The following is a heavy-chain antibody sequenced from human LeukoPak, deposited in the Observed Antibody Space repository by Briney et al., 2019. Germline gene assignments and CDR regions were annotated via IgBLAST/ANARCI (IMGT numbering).Heavy chain of an antibody. J-gene: IGHJ4*02. CDR1: GFTFSSYA. CDR3: AKDQYSSGWYNY. Sequence: PGGSLRLSCAASGFTFSSYAMSWVRQAPGKGLEWVSAISGSGGSTYYADSVKGRFTISRDNSKNTLYLLMNSLRAEDTAVYYCAKDQYSSGWYNYWGQGTLVTVSS. V-gene: IGHV3-23*01. CDR2: ISGSGGST. D-gene: IGHD6-19*01.